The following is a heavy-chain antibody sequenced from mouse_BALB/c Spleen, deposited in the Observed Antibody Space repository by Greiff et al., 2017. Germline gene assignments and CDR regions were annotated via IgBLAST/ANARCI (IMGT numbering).Heavy chain of an antibody. V-gene: IGHV1S81*02. J-gene: IGHJ2*01. Sequence: QVQLKESGAELVKPGASVKLSCKASGYTFPSYYMYWVKQRPGQGLEWIGEINPSNGGTNFNEKFKSKATLTVDKSSSTAYMQLSSLTSEDSAVYYCTEGWSYWGQGTTLTVSS. CDR2: INPSNGGT. CDR3: TEGWSY. CDR1: GYTFPSYY.